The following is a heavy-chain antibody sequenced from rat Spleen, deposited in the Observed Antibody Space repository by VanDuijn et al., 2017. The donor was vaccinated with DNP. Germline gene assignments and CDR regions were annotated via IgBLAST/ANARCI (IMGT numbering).Heavy chain of an antibody. CDR1: GYPITSNY. V-gene: IGHV3-1*01. Sequence: EVQLQESGPGLVKPSQSLSLTCSVTGYPITSNYWGWIRKFPGNKMEYIGHISYSGSTNYNPSLKSRFSITRDTSKNQFFLQLNSVTTEDTATYYCARGLNYGGYIYSWYFDFWGPGTMVTVSS. J-gene: IGHJ1*01. D-gene: IGHD1-11*01. CDR2: ISYSGST. CDR3: ARGLNYGGYIYSWYFDF.